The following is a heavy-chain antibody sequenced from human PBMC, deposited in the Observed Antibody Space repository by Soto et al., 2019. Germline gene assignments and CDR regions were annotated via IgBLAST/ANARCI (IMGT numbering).Heavy chain of an antibody. CDR2: MYYSGTT. Sequence: SETLSLTCTVSGGSISSGDSYWSWIRQPPGKGLEWIGYMYYSGTTYYNPSLKSRVSFSVDTSKNQFSLKLTSVTAADTAVYYCARDEKKSDFCSGMDVWGQGTTVTVSS. CDR3: ARDEKKSDFCSGMDV. V-gene: IGHV4-30-4*01. J-gene: IGHJ6*02. CDR1: GGSISSGDSY.